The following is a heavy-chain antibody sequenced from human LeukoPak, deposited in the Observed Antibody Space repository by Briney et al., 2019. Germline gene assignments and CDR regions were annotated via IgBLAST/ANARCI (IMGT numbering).Heavy chain of an antibody. Sequence: PGGSLRLSCAASGLIIHWVRQAPGKGLEWVAAISHDGNSKYYADSVKGRFTISRDNAKNSLYLQMNSLRAEDTAVYYCARDRNYGRNWFDPWGQGTLVTVSS. D-gene: IGHD4-17*01. CDR2: ISHDGNSK. V-gene: IGHV3-30-3*01. J-gene: IGHJ5*02. CDR3: ARDRNYGRNWFDP. CDR1: GLI.